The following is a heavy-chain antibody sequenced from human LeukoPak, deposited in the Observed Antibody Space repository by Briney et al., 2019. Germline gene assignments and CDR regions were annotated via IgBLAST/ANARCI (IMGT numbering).Heavy chain of an antibody. CDR2: INHSGST. V-gene: IGHV4-34*01. Sequence: KPSETLSLTCAVYGGSSSGYYWSWIRQPPGKGLEWIGEINHSGSTNYNPSLKSRVTISVDTSKNQFSLKLSSVTAADTAVYYCAAYCSGGSCYSGWGQGTLVTVSS. D-gene: IGHD2-15*01. CDR1: GGSSSGYY. CDR3: AAYCSGGSCYSG. J-gene: IGHJ4*02.